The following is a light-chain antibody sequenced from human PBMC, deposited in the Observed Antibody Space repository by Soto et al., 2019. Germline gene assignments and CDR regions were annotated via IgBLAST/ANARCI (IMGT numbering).Light chain of an antibody. V-gene: IGLV2-14*01. CDR3: SSFTSSTTDV. CDR1: SIDVGAYNY. Sequence: QSVLTQPASVSGSPGQSITIACSGTSIDVGAYNYVTWYQQYTGKAPKLMIYEVSNRPSGVSNRFAGSKSGKTASLTISGRQAESEADYYFSSFTSSTTDVFGTGTQLTVL. CDR2: EVS. J-gene: IGLJ1*01.